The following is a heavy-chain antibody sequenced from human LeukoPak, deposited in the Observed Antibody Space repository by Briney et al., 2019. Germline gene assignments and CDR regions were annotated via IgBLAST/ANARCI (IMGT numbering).Heavy chain of an antibody. J-gene: IGHJ4*02. CDR1: GGSISSYY. D-gene: IGHD6-13*01. CDR2: IYYSGST. CDR3: ARSGQLGTMFDY. V-gene: IGHV4-59*01. Sequence: SETLSLTCTVSGGSISSYYWSWIRQPPGKGLEWIGYIYYSGSTNYNPSLKSRVTISVDTSKNQFSLKLSSVTAADTAVYYCARSGQLGTMFDYWGQGTLVTVSS.